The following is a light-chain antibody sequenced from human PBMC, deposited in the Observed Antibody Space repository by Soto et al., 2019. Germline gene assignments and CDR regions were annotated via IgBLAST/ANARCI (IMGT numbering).Light chain of an antibody. CDR2: EVS. CDR3: SSYTTRSTVV. V-gene: IGLV2-14*01. CDR1: STDIGTYKY. J-gene: IGLJ2*01. Sequence: QSALTQPASVSGSPGQSITISCTGTSTDIGTYKYVSWYQQHPGKAPKLMIYEVSNRPSGVSNRFSGSKSGKMASLTISGLQTEDEAHYYCSSYTTRSTVVFGGGTKLTVL.